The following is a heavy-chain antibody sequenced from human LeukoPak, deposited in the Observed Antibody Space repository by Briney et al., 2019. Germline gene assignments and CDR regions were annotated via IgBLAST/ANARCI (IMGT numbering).Heavy chain of an antibody. CDR1: GFTFSSYA. CDR3: AKAPLRYFDWFRGYFDY. CDR2: ISGSGGST. J-gene: IGHJ4*02. D-gene: IGHD3-9*01. V-gene: IGHV3-23*01. Sequence: GGSLRLSCAASGFTFSSYAMSWVRQAPGKGLEWVSAISGSGGSTYYADSVKGRFTISRDNSKNTLYLQMNSLRAEDTAVYYRAKAPLRYFDWFRGYFDYWGQGTLVTVSS.